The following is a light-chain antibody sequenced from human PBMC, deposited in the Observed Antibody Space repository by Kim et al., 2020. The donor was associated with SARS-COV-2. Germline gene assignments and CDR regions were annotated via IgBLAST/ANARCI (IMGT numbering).Light chain of an antibody. CDR2: GAS. CDR1: EDVSGD. V-gene: IGKV3-15*01. Sequence: SPGDTATLSCRTSEDVSGDVAWYQQRPGQAPRLLIYGASTRATDIPARISGSGSGTEFTLTISSLQSEDLAIYHCQQYDSRPPWTFGQGTKVDIK. CDR3: QQYDSRPPWT. J-gene: IGKJ1*01.